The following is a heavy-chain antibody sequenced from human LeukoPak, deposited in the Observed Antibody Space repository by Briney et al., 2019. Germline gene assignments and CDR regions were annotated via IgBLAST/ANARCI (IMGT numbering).Heavy chain of an antibody. CDR1: GYTFTGYY. D-gene: IGHD3-22*01. V-gene: IGHV1-2*06. J-gene: IGHJ5*02. CDR3: ARAYYYDLLNWFDP. Sequence: ASVTVFCTASGYTFTGYYMHWVRQAPGQGLEWMGRINPNSGGTNYAQKFQGRVTMTRDTSISTAYMELSRLRSDDTAVYYCARAYYYDLLNWFDPWGQGTLVTVSS. CDR2: INPNSGGT.